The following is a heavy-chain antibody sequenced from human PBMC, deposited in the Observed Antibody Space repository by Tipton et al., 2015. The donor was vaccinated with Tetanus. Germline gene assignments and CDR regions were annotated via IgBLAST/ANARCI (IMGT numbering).Heavy chain of an antibody. J-gene: IGHJ4*02. Sequence: TLSLTCTVSGGSFTNYYWNWIRQSPGKRPEWLAYVSYSGRTNSNYSLKSRITISQDTSKNQFSLRLTSVTAADTAVYYCARANYDFPKKGPFDSWGQGSLVTVSS. CDR3: ARANYDFPKKGPFDS. CDR2: VSYSGRT. CDR1: GGSFTNYY. V-gene: IGHV4-59*01. D-gene: IGHD3-3*01.